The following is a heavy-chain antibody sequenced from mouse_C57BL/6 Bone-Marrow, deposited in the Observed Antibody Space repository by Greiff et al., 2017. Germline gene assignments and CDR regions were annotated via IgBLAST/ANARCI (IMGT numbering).Heavy chain of an antibody. CDR2: IVPSDSYT. CDR1: GYTFTSYW. J-gene: IGHJ3*01. Sequence: QVQLQQPGAELVMPGASVKLSCKASGYTFTSYWMHWVKQRPGQGLEWIGEIVPSDSYTNYNQKFKGKSTLTVDKSSSTAYMQLSSLTSEDSAVYYCARDFDYGSSYEWFAYWGQGTLVTVSA. D-gene: IGHD1-1*01. V-gene: IGHV1-69*01. CDR3: ARDFDYGSSYEWFAY.